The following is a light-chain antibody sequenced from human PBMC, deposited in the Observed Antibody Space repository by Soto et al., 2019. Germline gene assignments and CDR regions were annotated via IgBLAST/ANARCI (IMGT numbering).Light chain of an antibody. CDR2: SNN. CDR3: AAWDDSRNGVI. J-gene: IGLJ2*01. V-gene: IGLV1-44*01. Sequence: QSVLTQPPSASGTPGQRVTISCSGSSSNIGRNTVNWYQQLPGTAPKLLMYSNNQRPSGVPDRFSGSKSGTSASLAISGLQSEDEADYYCAAWDDSRNGVIFGGGTKLTVL. CDR1: SSNIGRNT.